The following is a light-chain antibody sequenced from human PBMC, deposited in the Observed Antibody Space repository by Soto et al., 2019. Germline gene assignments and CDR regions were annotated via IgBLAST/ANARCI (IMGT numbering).Light chain of an antibody. CDR1: QSISTA. CDR3: QQGHNWPLT. CDR2: SAS. J-gene: IGKJ2*01. Sequence: EIVMTQSPATLSVSPGERATLSCRASQSISTALAWYQQKPGQPPRLLISSASTRATGVPARFTGSGSGSEFTLTISGLQSEDFAVYYCQQGHNWPLTFGQGTRLEI. V-gene: IGKV3-15*01.